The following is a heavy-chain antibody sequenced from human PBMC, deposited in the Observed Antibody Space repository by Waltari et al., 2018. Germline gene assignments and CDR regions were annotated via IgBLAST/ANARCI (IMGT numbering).Heavy chain of an antibody. Sequence: QVQLVQSGAEVAKPGASVPVSCKASGYTFTSYDIHWVRQATGQGLEWMAWMNPNSGNTGYAQKFQGRVTTTRNSSISTAYMELSSLRSEHTAVYDCARYAHPAPPGRAYDILTDDAFDIWGQGTMVTVSS. CDR3: ARYAHPAPPGRAYDILTDDAFDI. CDR1: GYTFTSYD. CDR2: MNPNSGNT. V-gene: IGHV1-8*03. J-gene: IGHJ3*02. D-gene: IGHD3-9*01.